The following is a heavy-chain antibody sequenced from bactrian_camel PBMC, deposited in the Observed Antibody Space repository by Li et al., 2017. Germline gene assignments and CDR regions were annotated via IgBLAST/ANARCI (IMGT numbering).Heavy chain of an antibody. CDR1: VPTYTTWC. J-gene: IGHJ4*01. CDR2: IDDRGTT. D-gene: IGHD1*01. V-gene: IGHV3S53*01. Sequence: HVQLVESGGGSVQAGGSLKLSCTVSVPTYTTWCMGWFRQHPGNTREAVAGIDDRGTTIYQDSVKGRATISKNAAKNALYLQMNSLKPADTAVYYCAADAPLWLGYSSCPLGQGTQVTVSS.